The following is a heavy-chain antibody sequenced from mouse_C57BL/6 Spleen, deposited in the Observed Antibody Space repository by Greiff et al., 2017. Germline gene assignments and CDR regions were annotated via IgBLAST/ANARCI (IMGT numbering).Heavy chain of an antibody. Sequence: QVQLQQPGAELVKPGASVKLSCKASGYTFTSYWMHWVKQRPGQGLEWIGMIHPNSRSTNYHEKFKSKATLTVDKSSSPAYMQLSSLTSEDSAVYYCAILLRSLFDYWGQGTTLTVSS. CDR1: GYTFTSYW. V-gene: IGHV1-64*01. D-gene: IGHD1-1*01. J-gene: IGHJ2*01. CDR2: IHPNSRST. CDR3: AILLRSLFDY.